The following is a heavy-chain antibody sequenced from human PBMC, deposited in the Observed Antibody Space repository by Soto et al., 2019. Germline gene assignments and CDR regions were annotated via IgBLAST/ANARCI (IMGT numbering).Heavy chain of an antibody. Sequence: ESGGDLAQPGGSLRLICAASGFTFSNYAMTWVRQSPGKGLEWVSTITSAGSTFYGDTVKGRFTISRDNSKSTLYLQMNSLGAEDTAVYYCAKTDKFHSQGSGWANRFDSWGQGTLVTVSS. D-gene: IGHD6-19*01. CDR3: AKTDKFHSQGSGWANRFDS. V-gene: IGHV3-23*01. CDR2: ITSAGST. CDR1: GFTFSNYA. J-gene: IGHJ4*02.